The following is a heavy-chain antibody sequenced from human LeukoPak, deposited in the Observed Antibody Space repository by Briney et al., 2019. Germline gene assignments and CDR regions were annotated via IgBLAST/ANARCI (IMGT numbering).Heavy chain of an antibody. D-gene: IGHD1-1*01. CDR2: ISGSGGST. CDR3: AKESWNGDQSFDY. V-gene: IGHV3-23*01. J-gene: IGHJ4*02. Sequence: GGSLRLTCAGSGFTFSSYAMSWVRQAAGKGLEGVGAISGSGGSTYKADSVNGRFTISSDKSKNTLYLQMNSLRPEDTAVYYCAKESWNGDQSFDYWGQGTLVTVSS. CDR1: GFTFSSYA.